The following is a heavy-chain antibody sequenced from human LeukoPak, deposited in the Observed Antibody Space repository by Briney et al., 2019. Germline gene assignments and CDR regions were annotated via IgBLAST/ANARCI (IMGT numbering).Heavy chain of an antibody. CDR1: GYSISSGYY. Sequence: SETLSLTCTVSGYSISSGYYWGWIRQPPGKGLEWIGSIYHSGSTYYNPSLKSRVTISVDTSKNQFSLKLSSVTAADTAVYYCAREGRGYSSSWYDYWGQGTLVTVSS. J-gene: IGHJ4*02. CDR3: AREGRGYSSSWYDY. D-gene: IGHD6-13*01. CDR2: IYHSGST. V-gene: IGHV4-38-2*02.